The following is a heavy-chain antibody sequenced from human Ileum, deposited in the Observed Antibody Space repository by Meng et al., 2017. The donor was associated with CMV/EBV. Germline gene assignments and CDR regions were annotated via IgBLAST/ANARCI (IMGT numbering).Heavy chain of an antibody. Sequence: SGGSISSSSYSWGWGWIRQPPGKGVEWIGTIYYSGTTYYNPSLKSRVTISVDTANNQLSLNLNSVTAADTAVYYCARRPYGINYFDFWGLGTPVTVSS. J-gene: IGHJ4*02. CDR3: ARRPYGINYFDF. V-gene: IGHV4-39*01. CDR2: IYYSGTT. CDR1: GGSISSSSYS. D-gene: IGHD4-17*01.